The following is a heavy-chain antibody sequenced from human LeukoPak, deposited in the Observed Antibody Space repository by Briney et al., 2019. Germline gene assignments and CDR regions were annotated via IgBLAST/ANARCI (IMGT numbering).Heavy chain of an antibody. J-gene: IGHJ4*02. CDR1: GYTFTAYY. CDR2: INPNSGGT. CDR3: ARDVGRLVIVGATGHFDY. D-gene: IGHD1-26*01. Sequence: EASVKVSCKASGYTFTAYYMHWVRQAPGQGLEWMGWINPNSGGTNYAQKFQGRVTITRDTSISTAYMGLSRLRSDDTAVYYCARDVGRLVIVGATGHFDYWGQGTLVTVSS. V-gene: IGHV1-2*02.